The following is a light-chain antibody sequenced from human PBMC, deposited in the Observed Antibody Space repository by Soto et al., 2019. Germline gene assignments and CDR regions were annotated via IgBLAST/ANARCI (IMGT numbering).Light chain of an antibody. CDR3: QQYYTTPRT. J-gene: IGKJ1*01. Sequence: DIVMTQSPDSLAVSLDERATINCKSSQSILHSSNNENYLAWYQQKPGQPPKLLIYWASTRESGVPDRFSGSGSGTDFTLTISSLQAEDVAVYYCQQYYTTPRTFGQGTKVEIK. V-gene: IGKV4-1*01. CDR2: WAS. CDR1: QSILHSSNNENY.